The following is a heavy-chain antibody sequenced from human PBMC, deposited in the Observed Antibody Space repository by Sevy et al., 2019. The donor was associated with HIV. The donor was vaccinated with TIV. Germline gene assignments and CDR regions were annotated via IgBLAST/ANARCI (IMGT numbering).Heavy chain of an antibody. D-gene: IGHD5-12*01. CDR1: GGSISVYY. J-gene: IGHJ5*02. CDR2: VYHTGST. V-gene: IGHV4-59*01. Sequence: SETLSLTCTVSGGSISVYYWSWIRQPPGKELEYIGYVYHTGSTNYNPPLKSRVTISVDTSNNQFSLKLPSVTAADTAVYYCARAPPVRSGDDSLNWFDPWGQGTLVTVSS. CDR3: ARAPPVRSGDDSLNWFDP.